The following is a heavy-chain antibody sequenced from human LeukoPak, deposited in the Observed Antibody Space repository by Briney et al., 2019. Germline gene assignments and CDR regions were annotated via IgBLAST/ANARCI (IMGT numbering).Heavy chain of an antibody. Sequence: SVKVSCKASGGTFSSYAISWVRQAPGQGLEWMGRIIPIFGTANYAQKFQGRVTITADKSTSTAYMELSSLGSEDTAVYYCALGKSGDYVPWPLDYWGQGTLVTVSS. D-gene: IGHD4-17*01. CDR2: IIPIFGTA. CDR1: GGTFSSYA. J-gene: IGHJ4*02. V-gene: IGHV1-69*06. CDR3: ALGKSGDYVPWPLDY.